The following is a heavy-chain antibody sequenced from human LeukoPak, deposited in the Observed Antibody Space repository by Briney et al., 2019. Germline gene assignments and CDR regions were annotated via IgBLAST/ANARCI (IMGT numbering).Heavy chain of an antibody. Sequence: PGGSLRLSCAASGLSFSSYEMNWVRQAPGKGLEWISYISSTGSAIFYADSVKGRFTISRDNAKNSLYLQMNSLRAEDTAFYYCATKGGSADWGQGTLVTVSS. CDR1: GLSFSSYE. CDR3: ATKGGSAD. J-gene: IGHJ4*02. V-gene: IGHV3-48*03. D-gene: IGHD5-12*01. CDR2: ISSTGSAI.